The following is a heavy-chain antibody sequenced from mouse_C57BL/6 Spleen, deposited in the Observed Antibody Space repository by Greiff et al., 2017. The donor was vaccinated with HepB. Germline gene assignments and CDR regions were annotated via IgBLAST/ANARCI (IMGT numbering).Heavy chain of an antibody. Sequence: QVQLQQSGAELARPGASVKMSCKASGYTFTSYTMHWVKQRPGQGLEWIGYINPSSGYTKYNQKFKDKATLTADKSSSTAYMQLSSLTSEDSAVYYCARGDAITTVGMDYWGQGTSVTVSS. D-gene: IGHD1-1*01. J-gene: IGHJ4*01. CDR3: ARGDAITTVGMDY. V-gene: IGHV1-4*01. CDR1: GYTFTSYT. CDR2: INPSSGYT.